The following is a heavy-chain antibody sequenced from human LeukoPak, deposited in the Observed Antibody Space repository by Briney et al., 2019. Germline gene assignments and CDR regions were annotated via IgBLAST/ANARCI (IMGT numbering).Heavy chain of an antibody. J-gene: IGHJ4*02. V-gene: IGHV3-23*01. Sequence: GGSLRLSCAAPGFTFSNYAMGWVRQAPGKGLEWASIMSGGGETTYYADSVRGRFTISRDNSKNTLYLQMNSLRAEDTAVYYCAKHGCTGTRCYINYWGQGTLVTVSS. CDR1: GFTFSNYA. CDR3: AKHGCTGTRCYINY. CDR2: MSGGGETT. D-gene: IGHD2-2*02.